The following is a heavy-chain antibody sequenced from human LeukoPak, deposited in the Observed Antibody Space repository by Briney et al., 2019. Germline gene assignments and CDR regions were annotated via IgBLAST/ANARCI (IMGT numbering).Heavy chain of an antibody. CDR3: ARVSVGHWKKIDY. CDR2: IYHSGPT. CDR1: DFSISSDYY. Sequence: SETLSLTCTVSDFSISSDYYGAGIRLPPGKGRGWIGSIYHSGPTYYNPSLKGRVTISLDTSKNQVSLKLTSVTAADTAVYYCARVSVGHWKKIDYWGQGTLVTVSS. V-gene: IGHV4-38-2*02. D-gene: IGHD1-1*01. J-gene: IGHJ4*02.